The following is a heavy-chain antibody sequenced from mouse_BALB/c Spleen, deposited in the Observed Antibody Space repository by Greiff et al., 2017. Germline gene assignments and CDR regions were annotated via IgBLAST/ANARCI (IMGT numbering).Heavy chain of an antibody. CDR2: INPSTGYT. D-gene: IGHD2-2*01. CDR1: GYTFTSYW. J-gene: IGHJ3*01. CDR3: ARGGYVPFAY. V-gene: IGHV1-7*01. Sequence: QVQLKESGAELAKPGASVKMSCKASGYTFTSYWMHWVKQRPGQGLEWIGYINPSTGYTEYNQKFKGKATLTVDKSSSTAYMQLKSLTSEDSAVYYCARGGYVPFAYWGQGTLVTVSA.